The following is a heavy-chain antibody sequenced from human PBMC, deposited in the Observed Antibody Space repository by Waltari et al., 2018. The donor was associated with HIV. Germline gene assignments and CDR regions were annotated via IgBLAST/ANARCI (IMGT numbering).Heavy chain of an antibody. Sequence: QVQLVQSGAEVKKPGSSVKVSCKASGGTFSSYAISWVRQAPGQGLAWMGGIRPICGTANYAQKFQSRVTSTADESTSTAYMELSSLRSEDTAVYYCARGSYSSSWYLAEDDAFDIWGQGTMVTVSS. D-gene: IGHD6-13*01. CDR3: ARGSYSSSWYLAEDDAFDI. V-gene: IGHV1-69*12. CDR2: IRPICGTA. J-gene: IGHJ3*02. CDR1: GGTFSSYA.